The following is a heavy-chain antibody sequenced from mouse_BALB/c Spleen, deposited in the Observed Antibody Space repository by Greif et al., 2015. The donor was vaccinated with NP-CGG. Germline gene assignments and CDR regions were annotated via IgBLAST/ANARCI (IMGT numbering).Heavy chain of an antibody. CDR2: IRNKANGYTT. J-gene: IGHJ3*01. CDR3: ARDMGFAY. V-gene: IGHV7-3*02. Sequence: EVQVVESGGGLVQPGGSLRLSCATSGFTFTDYYMSWVRQPPGKALEWLGFIRNKANGYTTEYSASVKGRFTISRDNSQSILYLQMNTLRAEDSATYYCARDMGFAYWGQGTLVTVSA. CDR1: GFTFTDYY.